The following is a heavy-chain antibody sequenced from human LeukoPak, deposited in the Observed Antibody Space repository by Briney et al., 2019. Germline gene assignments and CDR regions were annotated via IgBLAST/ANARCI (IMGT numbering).Heavy chain of an antibody. D-gene: IGHD6-19*01. Sequence: GESLKISCKGSGYSFTSYWIGWVRQMPGKGLEWMGIIYPGDSDTRYSPSFQGQVTISADKSISTAYLQWSSLKASDTAMYYCARHLPIAVAGTLPLGFDYWGQGTLVTVSS. CDR2: IYPGDSDT. CDR3: ARHLPIAVAGTLPLGFDY. V-gene: IGHV5-51*01. CDR1: GYSFTSYW. J-gene: IGHJ4*02.